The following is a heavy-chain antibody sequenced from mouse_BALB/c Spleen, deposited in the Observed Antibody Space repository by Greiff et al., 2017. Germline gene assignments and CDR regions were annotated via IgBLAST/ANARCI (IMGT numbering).Heavy chain of an antibody. Sequence: DVKLVESGGGLVQPGGSRKLSCAASGFTFSSFGMHWVRQAPEKGLEWVAYISSGSSTIYYADTVKGRFTISRDNPKNTLFLQMTSLRSEDTAMYYCARDQTITTANYYAMDYWGQGTSVTVSS. CDR2: ISSGSSTI. CDR3: ARDQTITTANYYAMDY. V-gene: IGHV5-17*02. J-gene: IGHJ4*01. D-gene: IGHD1-2*01. CDR1: GFTFSSFG.